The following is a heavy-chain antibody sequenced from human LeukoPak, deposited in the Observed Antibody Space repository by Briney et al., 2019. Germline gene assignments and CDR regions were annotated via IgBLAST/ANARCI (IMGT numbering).Heavy chain of an antibody. CDR1: GGTFSSYA. V-gene: IGHV1-69*01. J-gene: IGHJ2*01. Sequence: KPGRSLRLSCAASGGTFSSYAISWVRQAPGQGLEWMGGIIPIFGTANYAQKFQGRVTITADESTSTAYMELSSLRSEDTAVYYCATSARAGTGRWGSYWYFDLWGRGTLVTVSS. CDR2: IIPIFGTA. D-gene: IGHD3/OR15-3a*01. CDR3: ATSARAGTGRWGSYWYFDL.